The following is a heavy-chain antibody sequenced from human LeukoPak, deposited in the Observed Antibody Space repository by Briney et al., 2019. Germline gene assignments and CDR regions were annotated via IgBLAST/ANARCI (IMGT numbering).Heavy chain of an antibody. CDR3: ARDVGIVGVPDY. D-gene: IGHD1-26*01. Sequence: ASVKVSCKASGYTFTGYCMHWVRQAPGQGLEWMGRINPNSGGTNYAQKFQGRVTMTRDTSISTAYMELSRLRSDDTAVYYCARDVGIVGVPDYWGQGTLVTVSS. V-gene: IGHV1-2*06. J-gene: IGHJ4*02. CDR1: GYTFTGYC. CDR2: INPNSGGT.